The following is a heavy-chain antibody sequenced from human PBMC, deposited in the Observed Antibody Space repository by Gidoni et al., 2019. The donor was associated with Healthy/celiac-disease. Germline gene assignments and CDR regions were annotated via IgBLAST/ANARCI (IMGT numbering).Heavy chain of an antibody. CDR3: AKDSGGLAAAGTGGDFDY. D-gene: IGHD6-13*01. CDR1: GVTFDDYA. J-gene: IGHJ4*02. CDR2: ISWNSGSI. Sequence: EVQLVESGGGLVQHGRSLRLSCAASGVTFDDYAMHWVRQAPGKGLEWVLGISWNSGSIGYADSVKGRFTISRDNAKNSLYLQMNSLRAEDTALYYCAKDSGGLAAAGTGGDFDYWGQGTLVTVSS. V-gene: IGHV3-9*01.